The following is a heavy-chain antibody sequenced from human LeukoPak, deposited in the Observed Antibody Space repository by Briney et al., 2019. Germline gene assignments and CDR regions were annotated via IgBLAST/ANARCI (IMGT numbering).Heavy chain of an antibody. CDR1: GYSFTSYW. J-gene: IGHJ4*02. CDR2: IYPGDSAT. CDR3: ARQAVTYYYDSSGYYYNDY. V-gene: IGHV5-51*01. D-gene: IGHD3-22*01. Sequence: GESLKISCKGSGYSFTSYWIGWVRQMPGKGLEWMGIIYPGDSATRYSPSFQGQVTISADKSISTAYLQWSSLKASDTAMYYCARQAVTYYYDSSGYYYNDYWGQGTLVTVSS.